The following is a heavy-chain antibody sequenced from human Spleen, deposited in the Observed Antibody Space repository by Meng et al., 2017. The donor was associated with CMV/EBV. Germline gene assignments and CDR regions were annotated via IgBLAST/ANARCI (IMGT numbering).Heavy chain of an antibody. CDR2: MNPNNGDT. CDR1: GYTFTGYY. CDR3: ARGPPGKSWNDY. J-gene: IGHJ4*02. V-gene: IGHV1-8*02. Sequence: ASVKVSCKASGYTFTGYYMHWVRQATGQGLEWMGWMNPNNGDTGYAQKFQGRLSMTRNTSISTAYMELSSLRFEDTAMYYCARGPPGKSWNDYWGQGTLVTVSS. D-gene: IGHD1-1*01.